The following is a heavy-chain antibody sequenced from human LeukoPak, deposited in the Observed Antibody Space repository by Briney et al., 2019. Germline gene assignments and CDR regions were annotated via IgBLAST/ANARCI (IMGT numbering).Heavy chain of an antibody. CDR1: GFTFSSYG. Sequence: GGSLRLSCAASGFTFSSYGMHWVRQAPGKGLEWVAVIWYDGSNKYYADSVKGRFTISRDNSKNTLYLQMNSLRAEDTAVYYCAKDTVRVPPGYYYYGMDVWGQGTTVTVSS. D-gene: IGHD3-10*01. J-gene: IGHJ6*02. CDR2: IWYDGSNK. CDR3: AKDTVRVPPGYYYYGMDV. V-gene: IGHV3-33*06.